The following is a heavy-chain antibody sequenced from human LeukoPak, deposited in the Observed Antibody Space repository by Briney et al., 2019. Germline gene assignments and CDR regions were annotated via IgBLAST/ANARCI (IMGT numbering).Heavy chain of an antibody. CDR3: ARHYCSGGSCPDAFDI. CDR2: IYYSGNT. D-gene: IGHD2-15*01. J-gene: IGHJ3*02. V-gene: IGHV4-39*01. Sequence: SETLSLTCTVSGGSITSSNYYWGWIRQPPGKGLEWIGSIYYSGNTCYNLSLKSRVTVSVDTSKNQFSLKLSSVTAADTAVYYCARHYCSGGSCPDAFDIWGQGTMVTVFS. CDR1: GGSITSSNYY.